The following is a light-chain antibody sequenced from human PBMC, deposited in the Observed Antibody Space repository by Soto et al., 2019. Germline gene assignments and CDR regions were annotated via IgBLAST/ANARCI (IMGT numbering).Light chain of an antibody. V-gene: IGKV1-39*01. J-gene: IGKJ1*01. CDR1: QTASNY. Sequence: DTQMTQSPSYLSASVGDRISITCRASQTASNYVNWYQQKPGKAPTLLISATSTLQSGVPSRFRGSGSGTDFTLTITSLQPEDFATYYCQQTYTPPRTFGQGTKVAIK. CDR3: QQTYTPPRT. CDR2: ATS.